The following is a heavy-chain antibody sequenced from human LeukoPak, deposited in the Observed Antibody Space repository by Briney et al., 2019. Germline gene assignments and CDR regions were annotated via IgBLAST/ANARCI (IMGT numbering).Heavy chain of an antibody. V-gene: IGHV4-39*01. CDR3: ARLSWFGETN. CDR2: IYYSGST. Sequence: SETLSLTCTVSGGSISSSSYYWGWIRQPPGKGLEWIGSIYYSGSTYYNPSLKSRVTISVDTSKNQFSLKLSSVTAADTAVYYCARLSWFGETNWGQGTLVTVSS. D-gene: IGHD3-10*01. J-gene: IGHJ4*02. CDR1: GGSISSSSYY.